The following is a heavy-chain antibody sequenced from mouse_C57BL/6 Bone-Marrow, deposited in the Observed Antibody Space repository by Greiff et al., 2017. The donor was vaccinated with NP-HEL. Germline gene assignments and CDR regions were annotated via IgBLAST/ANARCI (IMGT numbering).Heavy chain of an antibody. J-gene: IGHJ4*01. CDR3: EREGVTTVAYYAMDY. D-gene: IGHD1-1*01. V-gene: IGHV1-78*01. CDR1: GYTFTDHT. CDR2: IYPRDGST. Sequence: QVQLQQSDAELVKPGASVKISCKASGYTFTDHTIHWMKQRPEQGLEWIGYIYPRDGSTNYNEKFKGKATLTADKSSSTAYMQLNSLTSEDSAVYFCEREGVTTVAYYAMDYWGQGTSVTVSS.